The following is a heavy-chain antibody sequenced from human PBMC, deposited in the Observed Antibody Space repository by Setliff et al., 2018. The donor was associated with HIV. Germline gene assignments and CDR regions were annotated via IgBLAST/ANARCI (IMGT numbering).Heavy chain of an antibody. CDR2: VIRGGHNT. V-gene: IGHV3-23*01. D-gene: IGHD2-15*01. CDR1: GFSFSNYA. CDR3: AKTLVVVASPLDF. J-gene: IGHJ4*02. Sequence: GESLKISCAASGFSFSNYAMSWVRQAPGKGLEWVSSVIRGGHNTFYADSVKGRFTISRDNSKDTLYLQMSGLTAEDTAIYYCAKTLVVVASPLDFWGQGTLVTV.